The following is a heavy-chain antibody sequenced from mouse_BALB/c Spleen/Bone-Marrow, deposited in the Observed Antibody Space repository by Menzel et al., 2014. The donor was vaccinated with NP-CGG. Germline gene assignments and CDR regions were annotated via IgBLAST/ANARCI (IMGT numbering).Heavy chain of an antibody. V-gene: IGHV5-17*02. CDR1: GFTFSSFG. Sequence: EVKVVESGGGLVQPGGSRKLSCAASGFTFSSFGMHWVRQAPEKGLEWVAYISSVSSTIYYGDTVKGRFTISRDNPKDTLFLQMTSLRSEDTAIYYCARGGNWTRNYFDYWGQGTTLTVSS. CDR2: ISSVSSTI. J-gene: IGHJ2*01. CDR3: ARGGNWTRNYFDY. D-gene: IGHD4-1*01.